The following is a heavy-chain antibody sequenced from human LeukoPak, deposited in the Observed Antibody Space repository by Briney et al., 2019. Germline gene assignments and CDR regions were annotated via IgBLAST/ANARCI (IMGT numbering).Heavy chain of an antibody. V-gene: IGHV1-46*01. CDR1: GYIFTNYL. D-gene: IGHD5-18*01. J-gene: IGHJ5*02. Sequence: ASVKVSFKASGYIFTNYLMQWVRQAPGQGLEGMGIINPSCGSTNFAQKFQGRVTTTRDTTTRTVYMERSSLRSEDTAVYYCAREPPSQRAVVDTPTWGQGTQVTVSS. CDR2: INPSCGST. CDR3: AREPPSQRAVVDTPT.